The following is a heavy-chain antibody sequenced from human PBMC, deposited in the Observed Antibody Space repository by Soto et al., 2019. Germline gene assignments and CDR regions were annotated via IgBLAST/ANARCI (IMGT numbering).Heavy chain of an antibody. CDR3: ARSQRGRTAFTFDY. CDR1: GDSVSNDNYY. CDR2: IYYSGTT. Sequence: SETLSLTCAVSGDSVSNDNYYWSWIRQPPGKGLEWIGYIYYSGTTNYNSYLKSRLSLSVDMSKNQFSPKLASVTAADTAVYFCARSQRGRTAFTFDYWGQGALVTVSS. V-gene: IGHV4-61*01. D-gene: IGHD3-16*01. J-gene: IGHJ4*02.